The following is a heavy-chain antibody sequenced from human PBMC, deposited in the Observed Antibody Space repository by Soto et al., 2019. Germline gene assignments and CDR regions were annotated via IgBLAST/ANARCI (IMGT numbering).Heavy chain of an antibody. CDR3: ANSPVAAHYYYYGMDV. D-gene: IGHD6-19*01. CDR1: GFTFSSYA. J-gene: IGHJ6*02. Sequence: SLRLSCAASGFTFSSYAMSWVRQAPGKGLEWVSATSGSGGSTYYADSVKGRFTISRDNSKNTLYLQMNSLRAEDTAVYYCANSPVAAHYYYYGMDVWGQGTTVTVSS. V-gene: IGHV3-23*01. CDR2: TSGSGGST.